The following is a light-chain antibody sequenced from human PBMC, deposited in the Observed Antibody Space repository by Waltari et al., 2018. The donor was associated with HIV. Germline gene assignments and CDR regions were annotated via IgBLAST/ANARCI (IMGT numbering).Light chain of an antibody. CDR3: AAWDDSLNGWV. CDR1: SSDIGRYT. J-gene: IGLJ3*02. CDR2: SNN. Sequence: SVLTLPPSASGTPGQRVTITCSGTSSDIGRYTVNWYQQLPGTAPKPLIYSNNPRPSGVPDRFSGSKSGTSASLAISGLQSEDEADYYCAAWDDSLNGWVFGGGTKLTVL. V-gene: IGLV1-44*01.